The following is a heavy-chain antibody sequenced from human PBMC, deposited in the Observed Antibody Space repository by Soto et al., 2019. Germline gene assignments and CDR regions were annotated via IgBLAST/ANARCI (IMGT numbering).Heavy chain of an antibody. Sequence: EVQLVESGGVVVQPGGSVRLSCAGSGFTFDDYTMHWVRQAPGKGLEWVSLISWDGGSTYYADSVKGRFTISRDNSKNSLYLQMNSLRTEDTALYYCAKEESSDDRDYGIDVWGQGTTVTVSS. CDR2: ISWDGGST. CDR3: AKEESSDDRDYGIDV. J-gene: IGHJ6*02. V-gene: IGHV3-43*01. CDR1: GFTFDDYT. D-gene: IGHD6-25*01.